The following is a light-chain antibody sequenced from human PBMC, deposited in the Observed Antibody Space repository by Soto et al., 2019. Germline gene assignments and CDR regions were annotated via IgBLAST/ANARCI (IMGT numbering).Light chain of an antibody. CDR2: EAS. V-gene: IGKV3-20*01. J-gene: IGKJ4*01. Sequence: EVVLTQSPDPLSLSPGERATLSCRASHSVSSGYLAWYQQKPGPAPRLLIYEASRRVTGIPDRFSGTGSGTDFTLNDSDLEPEDCAVYCCQQYGSAAFSFGGGTKVDIK. CDR3: QQYGSAAFS. CDR1: HSVSSGY.